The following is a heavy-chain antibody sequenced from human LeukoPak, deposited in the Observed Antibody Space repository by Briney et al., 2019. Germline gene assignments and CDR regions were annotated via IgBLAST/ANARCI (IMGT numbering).Heavy chain of an antibody. J-gene: IGHJ4*02. Sequence: PSQTLSLTCTVSGGSISSGGYYWSWIRQHPGKGLEWIVYIYYSGSTYYNPSLKSRVTISVDTSKNQFSLKLSSVTAADTAVYYCARSVRLVVRGVISYYFDYWGQGTLVTVSS. CDR3: ARSVRLVVRGVISYYFDY. D-gene: IGHD3-10*01. V-gene: IGHV4-31*03. CDR1: GGSISSGGYY. CDR2: IYYSGST.